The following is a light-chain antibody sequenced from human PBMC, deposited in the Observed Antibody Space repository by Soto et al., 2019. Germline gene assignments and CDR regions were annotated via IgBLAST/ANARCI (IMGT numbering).Light chain of an antibody. V-gene: IGKV1-39*01. CDR1: QSIGVY. CDR3: QQTYRIPYT. Sequence: DIQMTQSPSSLSVSIGDRVTITCRSSQSIGVYLNWYQKKPGTPPKLLIYAASKLQSGVPSRFIGRGSGTDFTLTISSLQPEDFASYYCQQTYRIPYTFGQGTKLEI. CDR2: AAS. J-gene: IGKJ2*01.